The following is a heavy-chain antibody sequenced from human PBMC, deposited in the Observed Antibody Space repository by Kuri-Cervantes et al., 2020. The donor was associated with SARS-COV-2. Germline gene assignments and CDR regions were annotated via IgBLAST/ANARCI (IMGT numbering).Heavy chain of an antibody. CDR2: INPNSGGT. Sequence: ASVKVSCKASGYTFTGYYMHWVRQAPGQGLEWMGWINPNSGGTNYAQKFQGRVTMTRDTSISTAYMELSRLRSEDTAVYYCASYAWELRLMFDYWGQGTLVTVSS. J-gene: IGHJ4*02. D-gene: IGHD1-26*01. V-gene: IGHV1-2*02. CDR1: GYTFTGYY. CDR3: ASYAWELRLMFDY.